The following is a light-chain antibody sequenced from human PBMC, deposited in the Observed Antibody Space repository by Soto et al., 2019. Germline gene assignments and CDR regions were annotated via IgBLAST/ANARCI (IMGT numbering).Light chain of an antibody. J-gene: IGKJ1*01. CDR3: QRYTNWQT. CDR1: QSVNSN. V-gene: IGKV3-15*01. CDR2: CAS. Sequence: EIVMTQSPATLSVSPGERATLSCRASQSVNSNLAWYQQQPGQPPRLLIYCASTRATGVPARFSGSGSGTAFTLTVSSLQSEDVAFYFCQRYTNWQTFGQGTKVEIK.